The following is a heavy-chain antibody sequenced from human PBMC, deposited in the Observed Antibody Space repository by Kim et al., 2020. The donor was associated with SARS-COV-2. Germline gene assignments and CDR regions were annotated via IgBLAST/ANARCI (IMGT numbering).Heavy chain of an antibody. CDR1: GFTFSSYW. CDR2: INSDGSST. Sequence: GGSLRLSCAASGFTFSSYWMHWVRQAPGKGLVWVSRINSDGSSTSYSDSVKGRFTISRDNAKNTLYLQMNSLRAEDTAVYYCARGDEKPRVRNYYYYGMDVWGQGTTVTVSS. CDR3: ARGDEKPRVRNYYYYGMDV. V-gene: IGHV3-74*01. D-gene: IGHD6-13*01. J-gene: IGHJ6*02.